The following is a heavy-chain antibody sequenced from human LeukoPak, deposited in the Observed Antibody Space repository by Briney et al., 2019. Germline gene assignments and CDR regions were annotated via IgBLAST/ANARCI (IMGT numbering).Heavy chain of an antibody. J-gene: IGHJ4*02. CDR1: GFIFSNYA. CDR2: ISSSGSTI. CDR3: ARDVAEGMYYFDY. Sequence: PGASLRLSCAASGFIFSNYAMSWVRQAPGKGLEWVSYISSSGSTIYYADSVKGRFTISRDNAKNSLYLQMNSLRAEDTAVYYCARDVAEGMYYFDYWGQGTLVTVSS. V-gene: IGHV3-11*01. D-gene: IGHD6-19*01.